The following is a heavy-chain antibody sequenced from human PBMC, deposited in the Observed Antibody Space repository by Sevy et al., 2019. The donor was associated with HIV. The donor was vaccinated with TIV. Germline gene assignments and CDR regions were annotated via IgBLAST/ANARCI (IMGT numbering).Heavy chain of an antibody. D-gene: IGHD6-6*01. CDR3: AGDSSSSGFDY. V-gene: IGHV3-30-3*01. Sequence: GGSLRLSCAASGFTFSSYAMHWVRQAPGKGLEWVAVISYDGSNKYYADSVKGRFTISRDNSKNTLYLQMNSLRAEDTAVYYCAGDSSSSGFDYWGQGTLVTVSS. CDR1: GFTFSSYA. J-gene: IGHJ4*02. CDR2: ISYDGSNK.